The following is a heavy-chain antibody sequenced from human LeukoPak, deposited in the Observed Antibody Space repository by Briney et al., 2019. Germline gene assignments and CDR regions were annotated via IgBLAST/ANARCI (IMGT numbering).Heavy chain of an antibody. CDR2: IFSGGST. D-gene: IGHD2-2*01. CDR1: GFTVSSNY. Sequence: GGSLRLSCAASGFTVSSNYMSWVRQAPGKGLEWVSVIFSGGSTYYADSVKGRFTISRDNSKNTLYLQMNSLRAEDTAVYYCARDGGSRYGMDVWGQGTTVTVSS. CDR3: ARDGGSRYGMDV. J-gene: IGHJ6*02. V-gene: IGHV3-66*01.